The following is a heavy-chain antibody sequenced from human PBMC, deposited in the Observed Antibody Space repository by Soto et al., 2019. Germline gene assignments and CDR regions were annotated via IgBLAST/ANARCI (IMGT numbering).Heavy chain of an antibody. V-gene: IGHV1-69*01. Sequence: QVQLVQSGAEAKKPGSSVKVSCKASGDTFSTYTISWVRQAPGQGLEWMGGIIASFGTADYAQNFQGRVTISADESTSTAYLELNSLRAEDTAVYYCKGDRGAVWGQGTLVTVSS. CDR3: KGDRGAV. CDR1: GDTFSTYT. CDR2: IIASFGTA. D-gene: IGHD3-10*01. J-gene: IGHJ4*02.